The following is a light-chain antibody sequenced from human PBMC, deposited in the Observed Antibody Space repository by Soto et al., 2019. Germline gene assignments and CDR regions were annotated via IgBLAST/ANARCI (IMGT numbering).Light chain of an antibody. J-gene: IGKJ5*01. V-gene: IGKV1-12*01. Sequence: DIQMTQSPSSVSASVGDRVTITCRASQDISTWLAWYQQKPGKAPKLLIYAASSLFSGVPSRFSGSGSGTDFTLTISSLQPEDVATYYCQQDDSLPPVTFGQGTRLDLK. CDR3: QQDDSLPPVT. CDR2: AAS. CDR1: QDISTW.